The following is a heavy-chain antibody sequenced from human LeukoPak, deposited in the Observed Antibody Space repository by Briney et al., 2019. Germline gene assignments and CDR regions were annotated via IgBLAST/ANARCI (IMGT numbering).Heavy chain of an antibody. J-gene: IGHJ4*02. D-gene: IGHD3-10*01. CDR1: GGSISSSSYY. CDR3: ARGQKGYYGSGSRSDY. V-gene: IGHV4-39*07. CDR2: IYYSGST. Sequence: KPSETLSLTCTVSGGSISSSSYYWGWIRQPPGKGLEWIGSIYYSGSTYYNPSLKSRVTISVDTSKNQFSLKLSSVTAADTAVYYCARGQKGYYGSGSRSDYWGQGTLVTVSS.